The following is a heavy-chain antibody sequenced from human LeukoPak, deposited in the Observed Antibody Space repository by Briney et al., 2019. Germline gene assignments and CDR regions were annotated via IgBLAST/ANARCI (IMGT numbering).Heavy chain of an antibody. D-gene: IGHD2/OR15-2a*01. CDR2: IHHSGRT. CDR3: ARRNIRERSGGLDY. CDR1: DGSISSAYW. V-gene: IGHV4-4*02. J-gene: IGHJ4*01. Sequence: SETLSLTCGVSDGSISSAYWWTWVRQPPGKGLEWIGEIHHSGRTAYNPSLKSRLTISVDKSQNQLSLRLSSATAADTAVYYCARRNIRERSGGLDYWGYGTLVTVSS.